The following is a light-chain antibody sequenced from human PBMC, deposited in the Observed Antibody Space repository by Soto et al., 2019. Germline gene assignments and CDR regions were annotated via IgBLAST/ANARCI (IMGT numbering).Light chain of an antibody. CDR3: LQHNTYPWT. J-gene: IGKJ1*01. CDR1: LAIRND. V-gene: IGKV1-17*01. Sequence: DIQMTQSPSSLSASVGDRVTITCRASLAIRNDLGWYQQKPGKAPKRLIYAASSLQSGVPTRFSGSESGTEITLTISSLPPEDFANYYCLQHNTYPWTFGQGTKVEIK. CDR2: AAS.